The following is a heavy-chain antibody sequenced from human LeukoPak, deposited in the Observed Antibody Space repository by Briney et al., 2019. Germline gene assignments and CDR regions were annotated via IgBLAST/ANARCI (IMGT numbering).Heavy chain of an antibody. J-gene: IGHJ4*02. V-gene: IGHV1-2*02. CDR2: ITPNSGGT. CDR3: AREVFGATMIDY. CDR1: GYTFTGYY. Sequence: ASVKVSCKASGYTFTGYYMHWVRQAPGQGLEWMGWITPNSGGTNHAQKFQGRVTMTRDTAISTAYMELSRLRSDDTAVYYCAREVFGATMIDYWGQGTLVTVSS. D-gene: IGHD1-26*01.